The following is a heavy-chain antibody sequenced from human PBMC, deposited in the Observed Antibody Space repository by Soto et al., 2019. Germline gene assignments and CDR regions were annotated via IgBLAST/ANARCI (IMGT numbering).Heavy chain of an antibody. CDR3: ARGLTRLDY. D-gene: IGHD7-27*01. CDR1: GYSFTHFE. CDR2: INTGNGDT. Sequence: QVQLVQSGPEVKQPGASVRISCQASGYSFTHFEMHWVRQAPGQRLEWMGWINTGNGDTKYSQKFQGTVTFTRDTSASTAYLGLDGLTSDDTSFYFGARGLTRLDYWGQGTLVTVSS. J-gene: IGHJ4*02. V-gene: IGHV1-3*04.